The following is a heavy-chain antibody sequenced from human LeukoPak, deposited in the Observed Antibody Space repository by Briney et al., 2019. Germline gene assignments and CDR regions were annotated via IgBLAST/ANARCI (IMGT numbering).Heavy chain of an antibody. J-gene: IGHJ4*02. CDR1: GSTFTTNA. V-gene: IGHV3-23*01. D-gene: IGHD1-1*01. CDR3: AKGQELDDGFFDS. Sequence: GGSLRLSCSASGSTFTTNAMTWVRQAPRKGMEWVSTIRGNGDRTHYAASVTGRFTISRDNSKNTLYLQMNSLRGEDSAIYYCAKGQELDDGFFDSWGQGTLVTVSS. CDR2: IRGNGDRT.